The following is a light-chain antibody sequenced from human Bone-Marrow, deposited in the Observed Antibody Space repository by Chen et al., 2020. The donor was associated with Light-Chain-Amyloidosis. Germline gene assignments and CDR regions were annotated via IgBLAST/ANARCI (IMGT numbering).Light chain of an antibody. J-gene: IGLJ3*02. V-gene: IGLV6-57*01. CDR2: EDD. CDR1: SGSIPTNY. CDR3: QSYQGSSQGV. Sequence: NFMLTQPPSVSESPGKTVITSCTRSSGSIPTNYVQWYQQRPASSPTTVIYEDDQRPSGVPDRFSGSIDRSSNSASLTISGLKTEDEADYYCQSYQGSSQGVFGGGTKLTVL.